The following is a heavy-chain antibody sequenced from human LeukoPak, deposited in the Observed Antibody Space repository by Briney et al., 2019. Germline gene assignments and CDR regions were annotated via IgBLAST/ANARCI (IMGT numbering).Heavy chain of an antibody. J-gene: IGHJ4*02. CDR2: INTDGRTA. CDR3: ARSYYESGGYVFDY. CDR1: GFTFSNYW. D-gene: IGHD3-22*01. V-gene: IGHV3-74*01. Sequence: GGSLRLSCAASGFTFSNYWMHWVRQTPGKGLVWVSRINTDGRTASYADSVKGRFTISRDNAKNTLYLQMTSLRGEEAAVYFCARSYYESGGYVFDYWGQGTLVTASS.